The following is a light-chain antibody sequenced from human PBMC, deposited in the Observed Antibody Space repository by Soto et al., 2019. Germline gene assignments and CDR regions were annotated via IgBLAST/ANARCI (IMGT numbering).Light chain of an antibody. J-gene: IGKJ1*01. CDR3: MQGTHWPET. Sequence: DVVMTQSPLSLPVTLGQPASISCRSSESLVYSDGNTYLNWFQQRPGQSPRRLFYKVSNRDSGVTDRFSGSGSGTDFTLKISRVEAEDVGLYYCMQGTHWPETFGQRIKVDIK. CDR2: KVS. CDR1: ESLVYSDGNTY. V-gene: IGKV2-30*01.